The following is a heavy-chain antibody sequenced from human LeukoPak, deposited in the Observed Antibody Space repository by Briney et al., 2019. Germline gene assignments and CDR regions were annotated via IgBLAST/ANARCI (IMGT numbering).Heavy chain of an antibody. V-gene: IGHV3-7*01. CDR3: ARKGRRGLPYGDAFDI. CDR1: GFTFSSYW. Sequence: GGSLRLSCAASGFTFSSYWMSWVRQAPGKGLEWVANIKQDGSEKYYVDSVKGRFTISRDNAKNSLYLQMNSLRAEDTAVYYCARKGRRGLPYGDAFDIWGQGTMVTVSS. J-gene: IGHJ3*02. CDR2: IKQDGSEK. D-gene: IGHD5-18*01.